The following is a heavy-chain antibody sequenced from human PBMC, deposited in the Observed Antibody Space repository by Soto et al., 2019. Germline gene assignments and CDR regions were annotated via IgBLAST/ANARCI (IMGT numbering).Heavy chain of an antibody. CDR2: IKGDGREK. CDR1: GFTFSNSW. V-gene: IGHV3-7*04. J-gene: IGHJ4*02. Sequence: GGSLRLSCVVPGFTFSNSWMSWLRQAPGKGLEWVANIKGDGREKYSVDSVKGRFTVSRDNARNSLYLQMNGLRVEDTAVYYCARDGSGWSANWGQGTLVTVSS. D-gene: IGHD6-19*01. CDR3: ARDGSGWSAN.